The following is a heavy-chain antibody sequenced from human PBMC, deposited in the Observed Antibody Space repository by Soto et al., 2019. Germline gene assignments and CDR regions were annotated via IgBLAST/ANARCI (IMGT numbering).Heavy chain of an antibody. D-gene: IGHD3-10*01. CDR2: IYHSGST. CDR1: GVSISSGDYS. V-gene: IGHV4-30-2*01. J-gene: IGHJ4*02. Sequence: TLSLTCAVSGVSISSGDYSWSWIRQPPGKGLEWIGYIYHSGSTTYNPSLKSRLTISLDRSKNQIPLKLSSVTAADTAVYYCASDFGSGSYRFDYWGQGTLVTVSS. CDR3: ASDFGSGSYRFDY.